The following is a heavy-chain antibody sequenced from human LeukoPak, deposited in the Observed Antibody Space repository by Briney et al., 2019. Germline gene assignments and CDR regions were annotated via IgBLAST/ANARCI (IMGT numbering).Heavy chain of an antibody. CDR3: ARDFTIFGVASKIQNWFDP. V-gene: IGHV1-69*13. CDR2: IIPIFGTA. J-gene: IGHJ5*02. CDR1: GGTFSSYA. D-gene: IGHD3-3*01. Sequence: SVTVSCKASGGTFSSYAISWVRQAPGQGLEWMGGIIPIFGTANYAQKFQGRVTITADESTSTAYMELSSLRSEDTAVYYCARDFTIFGVASKIQNWFDPWGQGTLVTVSS.